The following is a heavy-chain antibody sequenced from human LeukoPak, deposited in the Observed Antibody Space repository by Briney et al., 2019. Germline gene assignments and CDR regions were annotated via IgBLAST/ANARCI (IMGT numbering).Heavy chain of an antibody. Sequence: GGSLRLSCAASGFTFSNYWMHWVRQAPGKGLVWVSCINNDGSSASFADSVKGRFTISRDNSKNTLYLQMSSLRAEDSAVYYCAKRGGYETMAAFDYWGQGTLVTVSS. CDR2: INNDGSSA. CDR3: AKRGGYETMAAFDY. D-gene: IGHD3-10*01. CDR1: GFTFSNYW. J-gene: IGHJ4*02. V-gene: IGHV3-74*01.